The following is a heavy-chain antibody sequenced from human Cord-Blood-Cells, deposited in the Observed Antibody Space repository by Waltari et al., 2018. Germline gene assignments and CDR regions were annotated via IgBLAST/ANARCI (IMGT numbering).Heavy chain of an antibody. CDR3: ARPRYSSSWYVDY. D-gene: IGHD6-13*01. J-gene: IGHJ4*02. V-gene: IGHV4-39*01. CDR2: IYYSGST. Sequence: QLQLQESGPGLVKPSETLSLTCTVSGGSISRSSYNWGWTRQPPGKGLEWIGSIYYSGSTYYNPSLKSRVTISVDTSKNQFSLKLSSVTAADTAVYYCARPRYSSSWYVDYWGQGTLVTVSS. CDR1: GGSISRSSYN.